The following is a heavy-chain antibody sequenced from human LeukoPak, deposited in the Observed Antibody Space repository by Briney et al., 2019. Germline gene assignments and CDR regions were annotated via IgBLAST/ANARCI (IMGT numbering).Heavy chain of an antibody. Sequence: SQTLSLTCTVSGGSISSGGYYWSWIRQHPGKGLEWIGYIYYSGSTYYNPSLKSRVTISVDTSKNQFSLKLSSVTAADTAVYYCARGVVVVSNQYYFDYWGQGTLVTVSS. J-gene: IGHJ4*02. CDR2: IYYSGST. CDR1: GGSISSGGYY. D-gene: IGHD2-15*01. V-gene: IGHV4-31*03. CDR3: ARGVVVVSNQYYFDY.